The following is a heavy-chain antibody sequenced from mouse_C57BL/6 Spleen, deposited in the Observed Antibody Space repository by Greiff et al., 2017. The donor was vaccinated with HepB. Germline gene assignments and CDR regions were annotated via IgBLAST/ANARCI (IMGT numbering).Heavy chain of an antibody. CDR1: GFSLTSYG. D-gene: IGHD2-2*01. V-gene: IGHV2-6-1*01. J-gene: IGHJ4*01. CDR2: IWSDGST. CDR3: ARHGYDVYAMDY. Sequence: VKLVESGPGLVAPSQSLSITCTVSGFSLTSYGIHWVRQPPGKGLEWLVVIWSDGSTTYNSALKSRLSISKDNSKSQVFLKMNSLQTDDTAMYYCARHGYDVYAMDYWGQGTSVTVSS.